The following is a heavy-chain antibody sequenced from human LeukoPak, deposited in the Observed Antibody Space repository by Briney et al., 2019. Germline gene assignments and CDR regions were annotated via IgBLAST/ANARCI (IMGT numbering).Heavy chain of an antibody. V-gene: IGHV4-59*01. Sequence: PSETLSLTCTVSDGSHSSYYWSWLRQPPGKGLEWIGNIYDSGSTNYNPSLKSRVTISVDTSKNQCSLKLSSVTAADTAVYYCARQSISGSSLSYFDYWGQGTLVNVSS. CDR1: DGSHSSYY. CDR2: IYDSGST. J-gene: IGHJ4*02. D-gene: IGHD3-22*01. CDR3: ARQSISGSSLSYFDY.